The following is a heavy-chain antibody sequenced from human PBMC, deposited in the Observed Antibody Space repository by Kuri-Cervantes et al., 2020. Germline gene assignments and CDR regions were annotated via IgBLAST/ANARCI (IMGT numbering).Heavy chain of an antibody. J-gene: IGHJ6*03. CDR3: ARGPHYYLSYMDV. Sequence: ASVKVSCKASGYTFTSYAMNWVRQAPGQGLEWMGWINPNSGGTNYAQKFQGWVTMIRDTSISTAYMELIRLRSDDTAVYYCARGPHYYLSYMDVWGKGTTVTVSS. V-gene: IGHV1-2*04. CDR2: INPNSGGT. CDR1: GYTFTSYA.